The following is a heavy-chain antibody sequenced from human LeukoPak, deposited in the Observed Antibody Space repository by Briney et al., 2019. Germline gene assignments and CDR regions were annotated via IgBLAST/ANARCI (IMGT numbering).Heavy chain of an antibody. V-gene: IGHV1-2*02. J-gene: IGHJ4*02. Sequence: ASVKVSCKASGYAFTGYYMQWVRQAPGQGLEWMGWINPNSCGTNSAQKFQGRVTMTRDTSISTAYMELSRLRSDDTAVYYCARDQGMDGYNLGFIDYWGQGTLVTVSS. CDR1: GYAFTGYY. CDR3: ARDQGMDGYNLGFIDY. CDR2: INPNSCGT. D-gene: IGHD5-24*01.